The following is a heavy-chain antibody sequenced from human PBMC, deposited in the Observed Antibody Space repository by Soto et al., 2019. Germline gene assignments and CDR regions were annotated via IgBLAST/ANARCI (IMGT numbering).Heavy chain of an antibody. V-gene: IGHV3-30*18. CDR1: GFTFSSYG. CDR2: IPYDGSNK. J-gene: IGHJ4*02. Sequence: PGGSLRLSCAASGFTFSSYGMHWVRQAPGKGLEWVAVIPYDGSNKYYADSVKGRFTISRDNSKNTLYLQMNSLRAEDTAVYYCAKSGPYDSSGYYCDYWGQGTLVTVSS. D-gene: IGHD3-22*01. CDR3: AKSGPYDSSGYYCDY.